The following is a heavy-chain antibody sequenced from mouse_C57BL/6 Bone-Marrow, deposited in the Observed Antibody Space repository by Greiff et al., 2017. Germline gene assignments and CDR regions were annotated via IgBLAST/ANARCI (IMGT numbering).Heavy chain of an antibody. J-gene: IGHJ3*01. V-gene: IGHV14-4*01. Sequence: EVKLVESGAELVRPGASVKLSCTASGFNIKDDYMHWVKQRPEQGLEWIGWIDPENGDTESASKFQGKATITADTSSNTAYLQLSSLTSEDTAVYYCTTGDYDGFAYWGQGTLVTVSA. D-gene: IGHD2-4*01. CDR2: IDPENGDT. CDR3: TTGDYDGFAY. CDR1: GFNIKDDY.